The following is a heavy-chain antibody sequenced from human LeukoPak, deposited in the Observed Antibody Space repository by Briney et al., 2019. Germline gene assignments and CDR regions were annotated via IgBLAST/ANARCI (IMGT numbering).Heavy chain of an antibody. V-gene: IGHV4-59*01. D-gene: IGHD2-15*01. CDR3: ARVVVVAARGDWFDP. CDR1: GGSISSYY. Sequence: SETLSLTCTVSGGSISSYYWSWIRQPPGKGLEWIGYIYYSGSTNYNPSLKSRVTISVDTSENQFSLKLSSVTAADTAVYYCARVVVVAARGDWFDPWGQGTLVTVSS. CDR2: IYYSGST. J-gene: IGHJ5*02.